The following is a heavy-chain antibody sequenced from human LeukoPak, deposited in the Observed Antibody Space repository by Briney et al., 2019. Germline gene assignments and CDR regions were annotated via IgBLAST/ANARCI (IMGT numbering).Heavy chain of an antibody. Sequence: SVKVSCKASGGTFSSYAISWVRQAPGQGLEWMGGIIPIFGTANYAQKFQGRVTITADESTSTAYMELSSLRSEDTAVYYCARARITMVRGVIIPDPSYYYYYYGMDVWGQGTTVTVSS. CDR1: GGTFSSYA. V-gene: IGHV1-69*13. CDR2: IIPIFGTA. D-gene: IGHD3-10*01. CDR3: ARARITMVRGVIIPDPSYYYYYYGMDV. J-gene: IGHJ6*02.